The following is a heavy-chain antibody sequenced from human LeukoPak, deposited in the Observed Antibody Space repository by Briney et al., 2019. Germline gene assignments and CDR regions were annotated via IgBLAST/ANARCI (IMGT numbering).Heavy chain of an antibody. Sequence: GGSLRPSCAASGFTFSSYSMNWVRQAPGQGLEWVSSISSSSSYIYYADSVKGRFTISRDNAKNSLYLQMNSLRAEDTAVYYCARTPSSIAAPWGQGTLVTVSS. CDR1: GFTFSSYS. J-gene: IGHJ4*02. CDR2: ISSSSSYI. CDR3: ARTPSSIAAP. V-gene: IGHV3-21*01. D-gene: IGHD6-13*01.